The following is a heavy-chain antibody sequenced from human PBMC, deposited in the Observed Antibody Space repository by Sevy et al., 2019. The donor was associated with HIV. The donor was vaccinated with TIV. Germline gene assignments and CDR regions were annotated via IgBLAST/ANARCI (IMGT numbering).Heavy chain of an antibody. Sequence: GESLKISCTASGFTFSRYWMHWVRQVPGKGLVWVSRINSDGSSTSYADSVKGRFTISRDNAKNTLYLQRNSLRAEETAVYYCARYYYDSSGIDYWGQGTLVTVSS. CDR1: GFTFSRYW. V-gene: IGHV3-74*01. J-gene: IGHJ4*02. D-gene: IGHD3-22*01. CDR3: ARYYYDSSGIDY. CDR2: INSDGSST.